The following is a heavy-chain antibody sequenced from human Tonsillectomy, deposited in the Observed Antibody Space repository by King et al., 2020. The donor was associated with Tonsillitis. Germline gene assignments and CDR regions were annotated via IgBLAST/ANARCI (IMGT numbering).Heavy chain of an antibody. CDR1: GFSLSTSGVG. J-gene: IGHJ6*04. CDR3: GHSPISSVPTGGV. V-gene: IGHV2-5*02. Sequence: ITLKESGPTLVKPTQTLTLTCTISGFSLSTSGVGVGWIRQPPGKALEWLALIYWDDDKHYSPSLKSRLAITKDTSKNQVVLRMTNMDPADTATYYCGHSPISSVPTGGVWGKGTSVTVSS. D-gene: IGHD5/OR15-5a*01. CDR2: IYWDDDK.